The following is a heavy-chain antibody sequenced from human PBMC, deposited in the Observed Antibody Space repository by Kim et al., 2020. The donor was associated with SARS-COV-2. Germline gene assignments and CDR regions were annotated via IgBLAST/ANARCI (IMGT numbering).Heavy chain of an antibody. V-gene: IGHV3-9*01. D-gene: IGHD6-19*01. CDR3: AKDIGYSSGLIDY. Sequence: AESGKGRFTIARDNAKNSLYLQMNSLRAEDTALYYCAKDIGYSSGLIDYWGQGTLVTVSS. J-gene: IGHJ4*02.